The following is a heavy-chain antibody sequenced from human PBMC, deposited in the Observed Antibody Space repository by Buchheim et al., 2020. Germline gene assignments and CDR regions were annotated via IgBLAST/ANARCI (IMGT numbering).Heavy chain of an antibody. D-gene: IGHD3-22*01. Sequence: QVQLVQSGAEVKKPGASVKVSCKASGYTFTSYYMHWVRQAPGQGLEWMGIINPSGGSTSYAQKFQGRVTMTRDTSTSTVYMELSSLRSEDTAVYYCASSSFTYYYDSSGRHYGMDVWGQGTT. CDR1: GYTFTSYY. CDR2: INPSGGST. J-gene: IGHJ6*02. V-gene: IGHV1-46*03. CDR3: ASSSFTYYYDSSGRHYGMDV.